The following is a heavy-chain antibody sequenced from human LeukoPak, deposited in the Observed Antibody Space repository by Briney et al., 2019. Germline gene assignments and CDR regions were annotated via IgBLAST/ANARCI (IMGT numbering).Heavy chain of an antibody. D-gene: IGHD3-22*01. J-gene: IGHJ4*02. CDR3: ARESITVIGAVLTTEGSGFDY. V-gene: IGHV3-7*01. Sequence: GGSLRLSCAASGFTFDSYWMSWVRQAPGKGLEWVANIKQDGNEKYYVDSVKGRFAISRDNAKNSLYLQMNSLRAEDTAVYYCARESITVIGAVLTTEGSGFDYWGQGTLVTVSS. CDR2: IKQDGNEK. CDR1: GFTFDSYW.